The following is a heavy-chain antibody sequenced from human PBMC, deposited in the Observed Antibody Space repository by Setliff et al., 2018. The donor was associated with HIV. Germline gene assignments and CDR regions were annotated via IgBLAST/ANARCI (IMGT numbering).Heavy chain of an antibody. D-gene: IGHD5-18*01. CDR2: ISYDGSNK. CDR1: SSYA. V-gene: IGHV3-30*04. Sequence: GGSLRLSCEAFSSYAMHWVRQAPGKGLVWVAVISYDGSNKYYADSVKGRFTISRDNSRNTLYLQMNSLRPEDPAVYYCATEVEKYSYGSSGMDVWGQGTMVTVS. J-gene: IGHJ6*02. CDR3: ATEVEKYSYGSSGMDV.